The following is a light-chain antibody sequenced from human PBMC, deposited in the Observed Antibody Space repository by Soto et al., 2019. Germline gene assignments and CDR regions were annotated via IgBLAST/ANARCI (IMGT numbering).Light chain of an antibody. CDR2: DAP. V-gene: IGKV1-13*02. Sequence: AIQLTQSPSSLSASVGDRVTITCRASQGISSALAWYQQKPGKAPKLLIYDAPSLESGVPSRFSGSGSGTDFTLTISSLQPEDFATYYCQQFNSYPPFTFGPGTKVDIK. CDR1: QGISSA. J-gene: IGKJ3*01. CDR3: QQFNSYPPFT.